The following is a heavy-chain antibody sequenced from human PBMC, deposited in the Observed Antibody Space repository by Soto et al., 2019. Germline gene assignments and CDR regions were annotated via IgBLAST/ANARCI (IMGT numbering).Heavy chain of an antibody. Sequence: EAQLLESGGDLIQPGGSLTLSCAASGFTFASHAMSWVRQAPGKGLEWVSGISANGGRANYADSVKGRFSLSRDNSKNTMFLQMDSLTAEDPAIYYCASWVIALGGTGYFRHWGQGTLVTVSS. CDR1: GFTFASHA. V-gene: IGHV3-23*01. CDR3: ASWVIALGGTGYFRH. CDR2: ISANGGRA. D-gene: IGHD6-19*01. J-gene: IGHJ1*01.